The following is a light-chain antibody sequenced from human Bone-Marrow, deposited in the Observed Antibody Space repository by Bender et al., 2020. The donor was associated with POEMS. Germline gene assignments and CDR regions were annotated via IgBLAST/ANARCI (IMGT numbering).Light chain of an antibody. J-gene: IGLJ3*02. CDR3: QSYDNSLGGWV. V-gene: IGLV1-40*01. CDR2: GYN. CDR1: TSNIGARYD. Sequence: QSVLTQPPSVSGAPGQRVTISCTGSTSNIGARYDVHWYQPLPGTAPKLLIYGYNNRPSGVPDRFSGSKSGTSASLAITGLQAEDEGDYYCQSYDNSLGGWVFGGGTKLTVL.